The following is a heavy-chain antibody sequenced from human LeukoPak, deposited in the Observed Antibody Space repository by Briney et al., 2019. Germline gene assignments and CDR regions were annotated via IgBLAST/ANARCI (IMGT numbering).Heavy chain of an antibody. D-gene: IGHD3-22*01. Sequence: GGSLRLPCAASGFTFSSNAMHWVRQAPGTGLEWVALISYDGSNKYYADSVKGRFTISRDNSKNTLYLQVSGLRAEDTAVYFCVKGSSYYYDSGGYYVDYWGQGTLVTVSS. CDR3: VKGSSYYYDSGGYYVDY. J-gene: IGHJ4*02. V-gene: IGHV3-30*14. CDR2: ISYDGSNK. CDR1: GFTFSSNA.